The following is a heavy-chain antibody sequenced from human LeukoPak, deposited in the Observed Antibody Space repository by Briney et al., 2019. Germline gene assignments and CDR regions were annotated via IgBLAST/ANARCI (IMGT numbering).Heavy chain of an antibody. CDR1: GGSFSGYY. CDR3: ARVEYSYGNFDY. J-gene: IGHJ4*02. Sequence: SETLSLTCAVYGGSFSGYYWSWIRQPPGKGLEWIGEINHSGSTNYNPSLKSRVTISVDTSKNQFSLKLSSVTAADTAVYYCARVEYSYGNFDYWGQGTLVTVSS. CDR2: INHSGST. D-gene: IGHD5-18*01. V-gene: IGHV4-34*01.